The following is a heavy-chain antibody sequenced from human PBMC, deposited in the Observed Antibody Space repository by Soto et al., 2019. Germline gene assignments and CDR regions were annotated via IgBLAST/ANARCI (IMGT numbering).Heavy chain of an antibody. D-gene: IGHD5-12*01. CDR1: GGTLTNYA. CDR3: ARSGSSGYDWGGGLEI. CDR2: IIPVFGTA. V-gene: IGHV1-69*06. J-gene: IGHJ4*03. Sequence: QVQLVQSGAEVRKPGSSVTVSCQASGGTLTNYAVNWVRQAPGQGLEWVGGIIPVFGTANNALKFQGRVTITADTSTSKVYLQLTSLRSEDTAVYYCARSGSSGYDWGGGLEIWGRGTLVTVTS.